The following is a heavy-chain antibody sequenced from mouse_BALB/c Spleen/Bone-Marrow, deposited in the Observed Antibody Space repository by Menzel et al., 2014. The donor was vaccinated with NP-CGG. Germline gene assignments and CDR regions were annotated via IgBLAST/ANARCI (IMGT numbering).Heavy chain of an antibody. CDR2: IDTSDSYT. J-gene: IGHJ3*01. V-gene: IGHV1-69*01. CDR3: ARGDWDDAY. D-gene: IGHD4-1*01. Sequence: VQLQQSGAELVMPGASVKMSCKASGYTFTDYWMHWVKQRPGQGLEWIEAIDTSDSYTSYNQKFKGKATLTVDESSSTAYMQLSSLTSEDSAVYYCARGDWDDAYWGQGTLVTVSA. CDR1: GYTFTDYW.